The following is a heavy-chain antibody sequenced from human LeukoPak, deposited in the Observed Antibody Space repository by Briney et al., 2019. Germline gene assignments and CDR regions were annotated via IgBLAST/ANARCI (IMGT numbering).Heavy chain of an antibody. CDR1: GFSFSGHW. Sequence: PGGSLRLSCTASGFSFSGHWMHWARQLPGKGLVWVSRISSTGSTTSYADSVKGRFTVSRDNAKNTLYLQVNNLRAEDTAVYYCARGPNSNWSGLDFWGQGTLLTVSS. V-gene: IGHV3-74*01. CDR3: ARGPNSNWSGLDF. CDR2: ISSTGSTT. J-gene: IGHJ4*02. D-gene: IGHD6-6*01.